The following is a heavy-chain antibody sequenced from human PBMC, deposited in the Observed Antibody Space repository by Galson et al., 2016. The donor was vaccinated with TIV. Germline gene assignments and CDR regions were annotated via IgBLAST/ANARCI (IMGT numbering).Heavy chain of an antibody. CDR3: AKDRFFCSFSSCPGPFDD. Sequence: SLRLSCAGSGLTFSSRAMSWVRQAPGQGLEWVASISPTGSITYYAASVKGRFTISRDNSKNTLSLEMNSLRADDTAMYFCAKDRFFCSFSSCPGPFDDWGQGALVTVSS. V-gene: IGHV3-23*01. CDR2: ISPTGSIT. D-gene: IGHD2-15*01. CDR1: GLTFSSRA. J-gene: IGHJ4*02.